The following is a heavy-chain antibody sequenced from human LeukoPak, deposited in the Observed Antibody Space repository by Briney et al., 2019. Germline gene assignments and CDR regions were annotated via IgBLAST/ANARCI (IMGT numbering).Heavy chain of an antibody. D-gene: IGHD3-22*01. V-gene: IGHV4-59*10. J-gene: IGHJ6*02. CDR3: ARYSSGYRYYYGMDV. CDR1: GGSFSGYY. CDR2: LYISGST. Sequence: SETLSLTCAVYGGSFSGYYWNWIRQPAGKGLEWIGRLYISGSTDYNPSLKSRVSISGDTSKNQFSLKLSSVTAADTAVYYCARYSSGYRYYYGMDVWGQGTTVTVSS.